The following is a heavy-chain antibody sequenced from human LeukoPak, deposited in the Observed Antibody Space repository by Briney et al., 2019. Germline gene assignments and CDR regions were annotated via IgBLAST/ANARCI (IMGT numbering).Heavy chain of an antibody. CDR1: GYTFTRYW. CDR2: IYPGDCDT. V-gene: IGHV5-51*01. Sequence: GESLKISCKASGYTFTRYWIGWVRQLPGKGLEGMGIIYPGDCDTRLSPSFQGQVTISADKSISTPYLQWSSLTASDTAMYYCARQGGRTKNWNGPPSSWGQGTLVTVSS. CDR3: ARQGGRTKNWNGPPSS. J-gene: IGHJ4*02. D-gene: IGHD1-1*01.